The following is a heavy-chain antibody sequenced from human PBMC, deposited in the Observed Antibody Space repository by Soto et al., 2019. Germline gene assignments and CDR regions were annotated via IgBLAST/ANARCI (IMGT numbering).Heavy chain of an antibody. D-gene: IGHD3-16*01. CDR3: ARDNSLRSTLSGGEDY. Sequence: GGSLRLSCSASVFTFSSYAMHWFRQAPGKGLEWVAVISYDGSNKYYADSVKGRFTISRDNSKNTLYLQMNSLRAEDTAVYYCARDNSLRSTLSGGEDYWGQGTLVTVSS. CDR2: ISYDGSNK. V-gene: IGHV3-30-3*01. CDR1: VFTFSSYA. J-gene: IGHJ4*02.